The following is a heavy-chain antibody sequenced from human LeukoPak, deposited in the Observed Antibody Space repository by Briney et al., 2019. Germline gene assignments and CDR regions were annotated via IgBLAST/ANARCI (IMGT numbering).Heavy chain of an antibody. CDR3: ARDPAECSGGSCYSSPEFDY. J-gene: IGHJ4*02. CDR1: GYTFTSYG. V-gene: IGHV1-18*01. CDR2: ISAYNGNT. Sequence: ASVKVSCKASGYTFTSYGISWVRQAPGQGLEWMGWISAYNGNTNYAQKLQGRVTMTTDTSTSTAYMELRSLRSEDTAVYYCARDPAECSGGSCYSSPEFDYWGQGTLVTVSS. D-gene: IGHD2-15*01.